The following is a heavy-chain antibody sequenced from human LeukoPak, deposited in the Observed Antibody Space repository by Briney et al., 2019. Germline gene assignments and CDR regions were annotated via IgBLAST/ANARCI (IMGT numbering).Heavy chain of an antibody. J-gene: IGHJ4*02. D-gene: IGHD3-10*01. V-gene: IGHV4-31*03. CDR1: GGSISSGGYS. CDR2: IYYSGST. Sequence: SETLSLTCTVSGGSISSGGYSWSWIRQHPGKGLEWIGYIYYSGSTDYNPSLKSRVVISVDTSKNQFSLNLSSVTAADTAVYYCARTVYFGELAYFKNWGQGTLVTVSS. CDR3: ARTVYFGELAYFKN.